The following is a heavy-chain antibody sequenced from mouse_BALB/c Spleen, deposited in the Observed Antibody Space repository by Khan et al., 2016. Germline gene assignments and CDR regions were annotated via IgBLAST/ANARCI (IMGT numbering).Heavy chain of an antibody. CDR2: IDPANGNT. J-gene: IGHJ2*01. CDR1: GFNIKDTY. Sequence: EVQLQQSGAELVKPGASVKLSCTAAGFNIKDTYMHWVKQRPEQGLEWIGRIDPANGNTKYDPKFQGKATITADTSSNTAYLQLSSLTSEDTVVFYCASYYFDYWGQGTTLTVSS. V-gene: IGHV14-3*02. CDR3: ASYYFDY.